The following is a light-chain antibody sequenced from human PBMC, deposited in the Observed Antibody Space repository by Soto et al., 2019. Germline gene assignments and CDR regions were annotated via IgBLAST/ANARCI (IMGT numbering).Light chain of an antibody. J-gene: IGKJ1*01. CDR3: LQDYVYPRT. V-gene: IGKV1-6*01. CDR1: QGIGNH. Sequence: AIQVTQSPSSLSASVGDRVTNSCRASQGIGNHLGWYQQKPGKAPKLLIYEASTLQTGVASRFSGSGSGTDFTLTISSLQPEDFATYYCLQDYVYPRTFGQGTKVEVK. CDR2: EAS.